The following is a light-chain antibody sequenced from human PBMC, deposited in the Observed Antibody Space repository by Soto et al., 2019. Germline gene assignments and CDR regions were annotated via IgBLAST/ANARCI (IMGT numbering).Light chain of an antibody. CDR3: QQYSNWPLP. CDR2: GAS. J-gene: IGKJ4*01. CDR1: QSVTNSY. V-gene: IGKV3-15*01. Sequence: EILMTQSPVTLSVSPGERATLSCRASQSVTNSYLAWYQQKPGQAPRLLIFGASTRAAGIPARFSGSGSGTEFTLTISSLQSEDFAVYYCQQYSNWPLPFGGGTKVDIK.